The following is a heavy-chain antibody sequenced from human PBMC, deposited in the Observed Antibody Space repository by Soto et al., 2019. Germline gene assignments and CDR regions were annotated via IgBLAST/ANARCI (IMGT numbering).Heavy chain of an antibody. V-gene: IGHV3-30*18. D-gene: IGHD5-12*01. CDR2: ISYDGSNK. Sequence: GGSLRLSCAASGFTFSSYGMHWVRQAPGKGLEWVAVISYDGSNKYYADSVKGRFTISRDNSKNTLYLQMNSLRAEDTAVYYCAKGDLVEMATIMYYWGQGTLVTAPQ. J-gene: IGHJ4*02. CDR1: GFTFSSYG. CDR3: AKGDLVEMATIMYY.